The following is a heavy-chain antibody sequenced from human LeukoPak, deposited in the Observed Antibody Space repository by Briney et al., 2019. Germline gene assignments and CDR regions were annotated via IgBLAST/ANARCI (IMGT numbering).Heavy chain of an antibody. D-gene: IGHD1-26*01. CDR2: IIDSGDGT. Sequence: PGGSLRLSCAASGFTFNTYAMAWVRQAPGKGLEWVSAIIDSGDGTYYGDSVKGRFATSRDNSRNTLYLQMSNLRAEDTAIYYCAKGSRRSYPYYFDYWGQGTLVTVSS. V-gene: IGHV3-23*01. CDR3: AKGSRRSYPYYFDY. J-gene: IGHJ4*02. CDR1: GFTFNTYA.